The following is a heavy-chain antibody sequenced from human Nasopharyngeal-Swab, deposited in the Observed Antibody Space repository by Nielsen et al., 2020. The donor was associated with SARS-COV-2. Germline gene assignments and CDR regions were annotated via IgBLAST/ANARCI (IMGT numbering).Heavy chain of an antibody. CDR2: ISGDGSST. J-gene: IGHJ4*02. D-gene: IGHD6-19*01. CDR1: GSTFSSFW. CDR3: ARGSGPHGSWDY. Sequence: GWSLRLSCAASGSTFSSFWMHWVRQVPGKGLVWISRISGDGSSTSYADSVKGRLTISRDNAKNTLYLQINTLTGEDTAVYHCARGSGPHGSWDYWGQGTLVTVSS. V-gene: IGHV3-74*01.